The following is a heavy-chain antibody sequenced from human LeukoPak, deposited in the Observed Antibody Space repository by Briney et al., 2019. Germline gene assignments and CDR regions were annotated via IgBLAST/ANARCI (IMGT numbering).Heavy chain of an antibody. CDR3: ARTSSSGLVGGYYFDY. J-gene: IGHJ4*02. V-gene: IGHV4-39*07. CDR1: GGSISSNSYY. CDR2: IHHSGST. Sequence: SSETLSLTCAVSGGSISSNSYYWGWIRQPPGKGLQWIGSIHHSGSTYYNPSLKSRVTISVDTSKNQFSLKLSSVTAADTAVYYCARTSSSGLVGGYYFDYWGQGTLVTVSS. D-gene: IGHD6-19*01.